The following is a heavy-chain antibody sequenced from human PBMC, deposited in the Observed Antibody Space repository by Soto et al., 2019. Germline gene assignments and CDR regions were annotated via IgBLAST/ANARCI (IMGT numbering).Heavy chain of an antibody. V-gene: IGHV1-69*18. CDR2: IIPMFGTA. J-gene: IGHJ5*02. CDR1: GGTLSNYI. CDR3: ATERQSHCSSGGCYWFDP. Sequence: QVLLVQPGAEVRKPGSSVQVSCKASGGTLSNYIFTWVRQAPGEGLEWMGRIIPMFGTADYAQKFQGRVTITADDSTNTVNMELSSLRFDDTAMYYCATERQSHCSSGGCYWFDPWGQGTLVTVSS. D-gene: IGHD2-15*01.